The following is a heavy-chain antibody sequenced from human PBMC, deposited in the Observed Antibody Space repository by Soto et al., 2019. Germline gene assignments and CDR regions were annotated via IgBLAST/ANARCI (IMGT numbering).Heavy chain of an antibody. V-gene: IGHV4-31*03. D-gene: IGHD1-1*01. J-gene: IGHJ4*02. Sequence: QVKLQESGPGLVKPSQTLSLTCTVSGGSITSSGYYWSWIRQHPGEGLEWIGFTSNSGSTSYNPSLSSRVTISVAASSSRFALALQSVTAPGTAVHSCARGWGGTTVDYWGQGPLVTVS. CDR1: GGSITSSGYY. CDR2: TSNSGST. CDR3: ARGWGGTTVDY.